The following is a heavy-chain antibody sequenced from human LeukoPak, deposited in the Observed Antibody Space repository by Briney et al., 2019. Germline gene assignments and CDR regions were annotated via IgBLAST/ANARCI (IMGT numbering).Heavy chain of an antibody. D-gene: IGHD2-8*01. CDR3: AKSGCTNGVCSYDY. V-gene: IGHV3-30*18. CDR2: ISYDGSNK. J-gene: IGHJ4*02. CDR1: GFTFSSYG. Sequence: GGSLRLSCAASGFTFSSYGMHWVRQAPGKGLEWVAVISYDGSNKYYADSVKGRFTISRDNSKNTLYLQMNSLRAEDTAVYYCAKSGCTNGVCSYDYWGQGTLVTVSS.